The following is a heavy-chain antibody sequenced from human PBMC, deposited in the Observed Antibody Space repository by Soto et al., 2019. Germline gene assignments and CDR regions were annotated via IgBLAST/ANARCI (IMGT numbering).Heavy chain of an antibody. CDR3: ARRLTVTTLMDYYYYMDV. D-gene: IGHD4-17*01. V-gene: IGHV4-39*07. Sequence: SETLSLTCSVSDDSINSDKYYWGWIRQPPGKGLEWIGSINNRGNAYYNPSLQTRVTISVDTSKNQFSLKLSSVTAADTAVYYCARRLTVTTLMDYYYYMDVWGKGTTVTVSS. CDR2: INNRGNA. CDR1: DDSINSDKYY. J-gene: IGHJ6*03.